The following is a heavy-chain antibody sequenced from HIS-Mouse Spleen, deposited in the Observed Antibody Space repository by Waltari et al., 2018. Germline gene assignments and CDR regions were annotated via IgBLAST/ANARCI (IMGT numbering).Heavy chain of an antibody. CDR3: ASLYYDILTGYYRDY. CDR2: IISSSSYR. CDR1: GFTFSSYS. D-gene: IGHD3-9*01. J-gene: IGHJ4*02. V-gene: IGHV3-21*01. Sequence: EVQLVESGGGLVKPGGSLRLSCAASGFTFSSYSMNWVRQAPGKGLEWVSAIISSSSYRYYADAVKGRFTISRDNAKNSLYLQMNSLRAEDTAVYYCASLYYDILTGYYRDYWGQGTLVTVSS.